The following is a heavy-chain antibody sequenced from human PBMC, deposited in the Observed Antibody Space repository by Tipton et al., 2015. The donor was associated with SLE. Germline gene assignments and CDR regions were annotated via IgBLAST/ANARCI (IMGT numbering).Heavy chain of an antibody. J-gene: IGHJ4*02. CDR3: AKEGYDSSGYSPHFDY. D-gene: IGHD3-22*01. CDR1: GFTFSNAW. Sequence: SLRLSCAASGFTFSNAWMSWVRQAPGKGLEWVSGISWNSGSIGYADSLKGRFTISRDNAKNSLYLQMNSLRVEDTALYYCAKEGYDSSGYSPHFDYWGQGTLVTVSS. V-gene: IGHV3-9*01. CDR2: ISWNSGSI.